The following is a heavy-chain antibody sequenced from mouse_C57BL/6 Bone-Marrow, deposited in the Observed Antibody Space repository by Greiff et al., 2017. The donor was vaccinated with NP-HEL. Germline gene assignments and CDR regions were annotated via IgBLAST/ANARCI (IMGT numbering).Heavy chain of an antibody. V-gene: IGHV1-82*01. Sequence: VKLQESGPELVKPGASVKISCKASGYAFSSSWMNWVKQRPGKGLEWIGRIYPGDGDTNYNGKFKGKATLTADKSSSTAYMQLSSLTSEDSAVYFCARVSITTVFDYWGQGTTLTVSS. D-gene: IGHD1-1*01. CDR1: GYAFSSSW. J-gene: IGHJ2*01. CDR3: ARVSITTVFDY. CDR2: IYPGDGDT.